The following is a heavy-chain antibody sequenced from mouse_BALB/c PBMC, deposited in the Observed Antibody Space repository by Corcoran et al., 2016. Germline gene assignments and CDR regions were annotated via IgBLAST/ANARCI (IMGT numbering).Heavy chain of an antibody. V-gene: IGHV1-39*01. CDR3: ARDYGRRYLDY. Sequence: EIQLQQTGPELVKPGASVKVSCKASGYSFTDYIMLWVKQGHGKSLEWIGNINPYYGSTSYNLKFKGKATLTVDKSSSTAYMQLNSLTSEDSAVYYCARDYGRRYLDYWGQGTTLTVSS. CDR1: GYSFTDYI. CDR2: INPYYGST. D-gene: IGHD1-1*01. J-gene: IGHJ2*01.